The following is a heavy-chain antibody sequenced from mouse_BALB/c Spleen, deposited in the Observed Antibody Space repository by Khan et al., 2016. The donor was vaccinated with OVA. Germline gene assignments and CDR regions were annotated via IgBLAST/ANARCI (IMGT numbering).Heavy chain of an antibody. Sequence: EVKLLESGPGLVKPSQSLSLTCTVTGYSITSDYAWNWIRQFPGNKLEWMGFISYSGNTKYNPSLKSRFSITRDTSKNQFFLKLNSVTTEDTATYYLSRVYGGDFDCWGEGTSLTVSS. CDR1: GYSITSDYA. V-gene: IGHV3-2*02. J-gene: IGHJ2*02. CDR2: ISYSGNT. D-gene: IGHD1-1*01. CDR3: SRVYGGDFDC.